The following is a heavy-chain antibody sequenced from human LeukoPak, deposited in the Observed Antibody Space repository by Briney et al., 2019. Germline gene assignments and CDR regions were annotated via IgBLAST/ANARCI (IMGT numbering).Heavy chain of an antibody. Sequence: SETLSLTCTVSGGSISSSSYYWGWIRQPPGKGLEWIGSMYYSGSTFYNPSLKGRVTISVDTSKSQFSLKVSSVTAADTAVYYCARHRGYYDSSGYYVSPFDYWGQGTLVTVSS. CDR3: ARHRGYYDSSGYYVSPFDY. CDR1: GGSISSSSYY. V-gene: IGHV4-39*01. D-gene: IGHD3-22*01. CDR2: MYYSGST. J-gene: IGHJ4*02.